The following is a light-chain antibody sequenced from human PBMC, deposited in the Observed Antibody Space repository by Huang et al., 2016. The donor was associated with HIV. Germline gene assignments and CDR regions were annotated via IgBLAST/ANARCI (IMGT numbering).Light chain of an antibody. CDR1: QSVSRY. CDR3: QQRNNWPPIFT. Sequence: EIVLTQSPATLSLSPGERATLSCRASQSVSRYLAWYRQKPGQDPRLLIYDAAKRATGIPARFSGSGSGTDFTLTISSLEPEDFAVYYCQQRNNWPPIFTFGPGTKVDIK. J-gene: IGKJ3*01. V-gene: IGKV3-11*01. CDR2: DAA.